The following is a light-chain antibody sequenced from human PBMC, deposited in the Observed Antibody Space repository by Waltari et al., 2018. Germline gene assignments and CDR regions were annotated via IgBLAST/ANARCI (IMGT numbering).Light chain of an antibody. J-gene: IGKJ4*01. V-gene: IGKV4-1*01. Sequence: DIVMTQSPASLAVSLGERATINCKSSQSVLYSSNNKNYLAWYQQKPGQPPKLLIYWASTRESGVPDRFSGSGSGTDFTLTISSLQAEDVAVYYCQQYYSTPLHITFGGGTKVEIK. CDR2: WAS. CDR3: QQYYSTPLHIT. CDR1: QSVLYSSNNKNY.